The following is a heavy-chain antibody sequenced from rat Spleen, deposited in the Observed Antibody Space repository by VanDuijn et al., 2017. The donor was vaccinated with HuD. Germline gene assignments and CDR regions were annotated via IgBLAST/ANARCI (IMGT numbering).Heavy chain of an antibody. V-gene: IGHV5S13*01. CDR1: GFTFSNYG. CDR3: ARVTVGPFDS. CDR2: ISTGGYNT. Sequence: EVQLVESGGDLVQPGRSLKLSCAASGFTFSNYGMTWVRQAPTKGLDWVASISTGGYNTYYRDSVKGRFTISRDNAKSTLYLQMDSLRSEDTATYYCARVTVGPFDSWGQGVMVTVSS. D-gene: IGHD1-12*02. J-gene: IGHJ2*01.